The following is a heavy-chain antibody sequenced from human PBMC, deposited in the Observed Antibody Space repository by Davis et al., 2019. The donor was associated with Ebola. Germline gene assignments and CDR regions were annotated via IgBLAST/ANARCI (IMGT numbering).Heavy chain of an antibody. V-gene: IGHV4-59*01. CDR1: GHSISEYY. D-gene: IGHD6-6*01. J-gene: IGHJ4*02. Sequence: MPGGFLRLSCTVSGHSISEYYWSWIRQPPGKGLEWIGYVHYSGSTNYNPSLKSRVTISVDTSKNQFSLKLSSVTAADTAVYYCARARIIAQSYYFDYWGQGTLVTVSS. CDR3: ARARIIAQSYYFDY. CDR2: VHYSGST.